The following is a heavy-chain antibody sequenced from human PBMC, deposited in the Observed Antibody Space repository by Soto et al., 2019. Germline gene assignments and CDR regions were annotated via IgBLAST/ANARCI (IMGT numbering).Heavy chain of an antibody. D-gene: IGHD3-3*01. Sequence: SETLSLTCTVSGGSISSSSYYWGWIRQPPGKGLEWIGSIYYSGSTYYNPSLKSRVTISVDTSKNQFSLKLSSVTAADTAVYYCARQGVADYDFWSGYYTGPGYYYYGMDVWGQGTTVTVSS. CDR2: IYYSGST. CDR3: ARQGVADYDFWSGYYTGPGYYYYGMDV. J-gene: IGHJ6*02. V-gene: IGHV4-39*01. CDR1: GGSISSSSYY.